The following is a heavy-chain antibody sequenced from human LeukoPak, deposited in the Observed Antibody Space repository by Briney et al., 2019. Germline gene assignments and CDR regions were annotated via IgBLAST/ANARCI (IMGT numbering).Heavy chain of an antibody. CDR3: ARQYYDNTGYYYFDY. D-gene: IGHD3-22*01. CDR1: GYSITTNTYY. CDR2: VYYSGST. Sequence: SETLSLTCTVSGYSITTNTYYWGWLRQPPGKGLEWLGSVYYSGSTYYKTSLKSRVTISADTSKNEFSLELSSVTAADTAVYYCARQYYDNTGYYYFDYWGQGTLVTVSS. J-gene: IGHJ4*02. V-gene: IGHV4-39*01.